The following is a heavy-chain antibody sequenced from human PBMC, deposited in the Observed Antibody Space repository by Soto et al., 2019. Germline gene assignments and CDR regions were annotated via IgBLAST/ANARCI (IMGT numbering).Heavy chain of an antibody. CDR2: IIPVFGTT. CDR3: ATSSPYIFRGTPAGNHYYYAMDV. D-gene: IGHD3-10*01. J-gene: IGHJ6*02. Sequence: QVQLVQSGAEVKKPGSSAKVSCKASGGTFSSYAISWLRQAPGQGLEWMGGIIPVFGTTNYEQNFQGRVTISADGSTSTAYMELSSLRSADTSVYYCATSSPYIFRGTPAGNHYYYAMDVWGQGTTVTVSS. CDR1: GGTFSSYA. V-gene: IGHV1-69*01.